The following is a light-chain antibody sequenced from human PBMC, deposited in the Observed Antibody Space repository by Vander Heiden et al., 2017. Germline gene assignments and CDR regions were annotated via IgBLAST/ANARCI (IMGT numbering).Light chain of an antibody. CDR2: AAS. Sequence: IQMTQPPSSLSASVGDRATITCRASQSISSNLNWYQQKPGRAPKRLIYAASSVQSGVPSRFSGSGSGTDFSLTISSLQPEDFATYNCQQSYSTPLTFGGGTKVEIK. CDR1: QSISSN. CDR3: QQSYSTPLT. V-gene: IGKV1-39*01. J-gene: IGKJ4*01.